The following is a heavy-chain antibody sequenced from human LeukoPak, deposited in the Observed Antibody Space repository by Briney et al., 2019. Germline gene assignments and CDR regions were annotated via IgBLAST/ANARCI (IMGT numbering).Heavy chain of an antibody. Sequence: GGSLRLSCAASGFTFSSYGMHWVRQAPGKGLEWVAVIWYDGSNKYYADSVKGRFTISRDNSKNTLYLQMNSLRAEDTAVYYSARDASSWYPLFDYWGQGTLVTVSS. V-gene: IGHV3-33*01. J-gene: IGHJ4*02. D-gene: IGHD6-13*01. CDR1: GFTFSSYG. CDR3: ARDASSWYPLFDY. CDR2: IWYDGSNK.